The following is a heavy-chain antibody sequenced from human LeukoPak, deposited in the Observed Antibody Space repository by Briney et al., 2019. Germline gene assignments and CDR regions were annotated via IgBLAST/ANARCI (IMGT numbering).Heavy chain of an antibody. Sequence: SETLSLTCTVSGGSIGSSSYYWGWIRQPPGKGLRGFGGIYYSGSTYYNPSLKSRVTISVDTSKNQFSLILSSVTAADTALYYCARHKRDYYYYYMDVWGKGTTVTVSS. V-gene: IGHV4-39*01. CDR3: ARHKRDYYYYYMDV. D-gene: IGHD5-12*01. J-gene: IGHJ6*03. CDR1: GGSIGSSSYY. CDR2: IYYSGST.